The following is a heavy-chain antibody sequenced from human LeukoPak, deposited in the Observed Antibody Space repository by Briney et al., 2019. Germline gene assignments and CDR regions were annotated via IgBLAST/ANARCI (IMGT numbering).Heavy chain of an antibody. D-gene: IGHD5-24*01. CDR2: IYYSGST. J-gene: IGHJ6*02. V-gene: IGHV4-31*03. CDR3: AREAIGEMATIYYYYGMDV. CDR1: GGSISSGDYY. Sequence: SETLSLTCTVSGGSISSGDYYWSWIRQHPGKGLEWIGYIYYSGSTYYNPSLKSRVTISVDTSKNQFSLKLSSVTAADTAVYYCAREAIGEMATIYYYYGMDVWGQGTTVTVSS.